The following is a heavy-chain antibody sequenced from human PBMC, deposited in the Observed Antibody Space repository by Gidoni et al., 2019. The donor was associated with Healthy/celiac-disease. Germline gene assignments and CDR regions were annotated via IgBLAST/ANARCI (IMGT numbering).Heavy chain of an antibody. J-gene: IGHJ5*02. Sequence: QLQLQESGPGLVKPSETPSLTFTVSGGSISSSSYYWGWIRQPPGKGLEWIGSIYYSGSTYYNPSLKSRVTISVDTSKNQFSLKLSSVTAADTAVYYCAPPHSSSLSWGQGTLVTVSS. V-gene: IGHV4-39*07. CDR3: APPHSSSLS. D-gene: IGHD6-13*01. CDR1: GGSISSSSYY. CDR2: IYYSGST.